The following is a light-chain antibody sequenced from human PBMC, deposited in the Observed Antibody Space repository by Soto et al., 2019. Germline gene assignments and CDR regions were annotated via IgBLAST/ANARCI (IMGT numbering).Light chain of an antibody. CDR2: AAS. Sequence: IQLTQSPSSLSASVGDRVTITCRASQGISSYLAWYQQKPGKAPKLLIYAASTLQSGVPSRLSGSGSGTDFTLTISSLQPDDFATYYCQQYDTYWTFGQGTRLEIK. CDR1: QGISSY. V-gene: IGKV1-9*01. CDR3: QQYDTYWT. J-gene: IGKJ5*01.